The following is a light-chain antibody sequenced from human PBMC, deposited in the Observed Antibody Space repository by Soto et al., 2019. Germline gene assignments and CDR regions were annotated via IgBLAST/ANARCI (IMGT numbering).Light chain of an antibody. Sequence: QSVLTQPPSVSGAPGQRVTISCTGSSSNLGAGFDVHWYQHLPGRAPKLLINGDDNRPSGVSNRFSGSRSGNTASLTISGLQAEDEADYYCSSYTDSSNYVFGTGTKLTVL. V-gene: IGLV1-40*01. J-gene: IGLJ1*01. CDR3: SSYTDSSNYV. CDR1: SSNLGAGFD. CDR2: GDD.